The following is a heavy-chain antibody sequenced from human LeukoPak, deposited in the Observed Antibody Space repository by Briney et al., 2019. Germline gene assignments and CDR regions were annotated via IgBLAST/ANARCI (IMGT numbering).Heavy chain of an antibody. V-gene: IGHV3-53*01. J-gene: IGHJ6*03. Sequence: GGSLRLSCTVSGFTVSSNSMSWVRQAPGKGLEWVSFIYSDNTHYSDSVKGRFTISRDNSKNTLYLQMNSLRAEDTAVYYCARVGPWVNPDYYYYMDVWGKGTTVTVSS. CDR2: IYSDNT. CDR3: ARVGPWVNPDYYYYMDV. CDR1: GFTVSSNS. D-gene: IGHD1-14*01.